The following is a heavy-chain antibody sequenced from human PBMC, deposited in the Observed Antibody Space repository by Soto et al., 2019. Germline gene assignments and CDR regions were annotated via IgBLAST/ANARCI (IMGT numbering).Heavy chain of an antibody. D-gene: IGHD2-8*01. CDR3: ARAPMVLSRSYFDS. CDR1: GGSISNFY. CDR2: XSXXGXT. Sequence: PSETLSLTCTVSGGSISNFYWSWIRQPPGQGLEXIGXXSXXGXTXXXPXXXSRVSISVDTSKNQLSLNLNSVTAADTAVYYCARAPMVLSRSYFDSWGQGTPVTASS. J-gene: IGHJ4*02. V-gene: IGHV4-59*01.